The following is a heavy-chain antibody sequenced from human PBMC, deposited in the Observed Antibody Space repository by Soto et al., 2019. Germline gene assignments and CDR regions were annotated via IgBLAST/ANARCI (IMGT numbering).Heavy chain of an antibody. V-gene: IGHV1-69*13. CDR1: GGTFSSYA. Sequence: SVKVSCKASGGTFSSYAISWVRQAPGQGLEWMGGIIPIFGTANYAQKFQGRVTITADESTSTAYMELSSLRSEETAVYYCARLPPVRREYFDYWGQGNLVTVSS. J-gene: IGHJ4*02. CDR3: ARLPPVRREYFDY. CDR2: IIPIFGTA.